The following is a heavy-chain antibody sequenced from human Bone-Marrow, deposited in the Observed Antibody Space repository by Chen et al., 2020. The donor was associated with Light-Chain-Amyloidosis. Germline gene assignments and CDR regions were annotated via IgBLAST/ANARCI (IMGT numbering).Heavy chain of an antibody. Sequence: QLVESGGSLVQPGGSLRLSCAASGFTFTTYGMNWVRQAPGKGLEWVSYISAGGDSMYYADSVKGRCTVSRDDARNSLFLQMNSLRAEYTAVYYCSRDAVAPGDTDYWGQGTGHRLL. CDR3: SRDAVAPGDTDY. CDR1: GFTFTTYG. J-gene: IGHJ4*02. V-gene: IGHV3-48*03. D-gene: IGHD1-1*01. CDR2: ISAGGDSM.